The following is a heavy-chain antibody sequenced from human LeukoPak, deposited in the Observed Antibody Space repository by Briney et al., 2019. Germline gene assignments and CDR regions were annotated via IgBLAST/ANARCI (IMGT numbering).Heavy chain of an antibody. J-gene: IGHJ4*02. Sequence: PSETLSLTCAVSGTSFSSYYWSWIRQPPGKGLEWIGEVNHSGYTNDNPSLKSRVTISVDTSKNQFSLRLRSVTAADTGVYFCARMTTGQDFWGQGTLVTVSS. V-gene: IGHV4-34*01. CDR2: VNHSGYT. D-gene: IGHD4-17*01. CDR1: GTSFSSYY. CDR3: ARMTTGQDF.